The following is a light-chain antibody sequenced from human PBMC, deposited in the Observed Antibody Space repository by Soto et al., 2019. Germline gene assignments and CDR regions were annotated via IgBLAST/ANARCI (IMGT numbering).Light chain of an antibody. Sequence: DNQMTQSPSSLSASVGDRVTITCRTSQSISVYLNWYQQKPGKAPKLLIYAASSLQSGVPSRFSGSGSGTDFTLTISSLQPEDFATYYCQQSYSTPFFGPGTKVDIK. CDR2: AAS. CDR3: QQSYSTPF. J-gene: IGKJ3*01. V-gene: IGKV1-39*01. CDR1: QSISVY.